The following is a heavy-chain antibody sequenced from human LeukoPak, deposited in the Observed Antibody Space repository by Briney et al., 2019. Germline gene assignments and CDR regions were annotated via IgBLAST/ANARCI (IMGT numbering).Heavy chain of an antibody. CDR2: INHSGST. V-gene: IGHV4-34*01. J-gene: IGHJ3*02. CDR1: GGSFSGYY. Sequence: ETLSLTCAVYGGSFSGYYWSWIRQPPGKGLEWIGEINHSGSTNYNPSLKSRVTISVDTSKNQFSLKLSSVTAADTAVYYCARGRPGADAFDIWGQGTMVTVSS. CDR3: ARGRPGADAFDI. D-gene: IGHD1-1*01.